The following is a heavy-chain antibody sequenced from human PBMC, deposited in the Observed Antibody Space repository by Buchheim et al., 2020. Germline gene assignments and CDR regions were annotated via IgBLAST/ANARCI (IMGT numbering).Heavy chain of an antibody. Sequence: EVQLVESGGDLVQPGGSLRLSCAASGFTFSSDEMSWVRQAPGKGLEWVSYISSSGSTIYYADSVKGRFTISRDSAKNSLFLQMNSLRAEDTAVYYCARNLYYYDSSSGGRWGQGTL. J-gene: IGHJ4*02. CDR2: ISSSGSTI. CDR3: ARNLYYYDSSSGGR. CDR1: GFTFSSDE. V-gene: IGHV3-48*03. D-gene: IGHD3-22*01.